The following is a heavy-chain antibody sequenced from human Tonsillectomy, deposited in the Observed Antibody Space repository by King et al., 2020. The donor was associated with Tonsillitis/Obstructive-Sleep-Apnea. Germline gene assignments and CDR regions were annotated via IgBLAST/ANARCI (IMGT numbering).Heavy chain of an antibody. Sequence: VQQQQSGPGLVKPSQTLSLTCALSGDSVSSNSAAWTWIRQSPSRGLEWLGRAYYRSKWYNDYAVSVKSRITINPDTSKNQFSLQLNSVTPEDTAVYYCARQVGDAFDIWGQGTMVTVSS. CDR3: ARQVGDAFDI. CDR1: GDSVSSNSAA. J-gene: IGHJ3*02. CDR2: AYYRSKWYN. V-gene: IGHV6-1*01.